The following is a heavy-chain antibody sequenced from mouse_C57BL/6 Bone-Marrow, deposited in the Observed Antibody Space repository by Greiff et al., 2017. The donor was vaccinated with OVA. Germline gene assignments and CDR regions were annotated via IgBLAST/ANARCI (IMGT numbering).Heavy chain of an antibody. J-gene: IGHJ1*03. Sequence: EVQLVESGPGLVKPSQSLSLTCSVTGYSITSGYYWNWIRQFPGNKLEWMGYISYDGSNNYNPSLKNRISITSDTSKNQFFLKLNSVTTEDTATYYCARGGYSNYPGYFDVWGTGTTVTVSS. D-gene: IGHD2-5*01. CDR3: ARGGYSNYPGYFDV. V-gene: IGHV3-6*01. CDR2: ISYDGSN. CDR1: GYSITSGYY.